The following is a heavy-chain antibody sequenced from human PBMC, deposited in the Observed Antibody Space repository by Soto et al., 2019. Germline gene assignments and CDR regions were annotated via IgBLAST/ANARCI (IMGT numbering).Heavy chain of an antibody. CDR1: GVSINTNGYS. Sequence: PSETLSLTCAVSGVSINTNGYSWSWIRQPPGKGLEWIGYIYPSGTIFYNPSLNSRVTISADTSNNQFSLKLTSVTAADTAVYFCATYTAFAKYYFDYWGRGTLVTVSS. CDR3: ATYTAFAKYYFDY. D-gene: IGHD3-16*01. CDR2: IYPSGTI. V-gene: IGHV4-30-2*01. J-gene: IGHJ4*02.